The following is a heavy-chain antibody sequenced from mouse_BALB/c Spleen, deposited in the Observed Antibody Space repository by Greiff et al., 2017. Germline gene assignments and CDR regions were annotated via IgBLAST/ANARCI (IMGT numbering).Heavy chain of an antibody. V-gene: IGHV5-9-4*01. CDR3: ARDRDGNYGGEY. J-gene: IGHJ4*01. D-gene: IGHD2-1*01. CDR2: ISSGGSYT. CDR1: GFTFSSYA. Sequence: EVQLVESGGGLVKPGGSPKLSCAASGFTFSSYAMSWVRQSPEKRLEWVAEISSGGSYTYYPDTVTGRFTISRDNAKNTLYLEMSSLRSEDTAMYYCARDRDGNYGGEYWGEGTSVTVSS.